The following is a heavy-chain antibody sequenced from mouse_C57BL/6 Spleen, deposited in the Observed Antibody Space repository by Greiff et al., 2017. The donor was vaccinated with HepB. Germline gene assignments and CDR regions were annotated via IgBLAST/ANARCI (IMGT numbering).Heavy chain of an antibody. J-gene: IGHJ3*01. CDR1: GYAFSSSW. CDR2: IYPGDGDT. CDR3: ARGDGFPWFAY. V-gene: IGHV1-82*01. Sequence: QVQLQQSGPELVKPGASVKISCKASGYAFSSSWMNWVKQRPGKGLEWIGRIYPGDGDTNYNGKFKGKATLTAVKSSSTAYMQLSSLTSEDSAVYFCARGDGFPWFAYWGQGTLVTVSA. D-gene: IGHD2-3*01.